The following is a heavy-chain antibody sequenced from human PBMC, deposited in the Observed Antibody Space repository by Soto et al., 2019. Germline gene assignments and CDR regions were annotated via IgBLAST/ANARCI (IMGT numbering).Heavy chain of an antibody. CDR1: GFTFSSYA. J-gene: IGHJ4*02. D-gene: IGHD3-10*01. CDR2: ISGSGGST. CDR3: AKGAAMYYYGSGSPMSGYYYFDY. Sequence: EVQLLESGGGLVQPGGSLRLSCAASGFTFSSYAMSWVRQAPGKGLEWVSAISGSGGSTYYADSVKGRFTISRDNSKNTLYLQMNSLRAEDTAVYYCAKGAAMYYYGSGSPMSGYYYFDYWGQGTLVTVSS. V-gene: IGHV3-23*01.